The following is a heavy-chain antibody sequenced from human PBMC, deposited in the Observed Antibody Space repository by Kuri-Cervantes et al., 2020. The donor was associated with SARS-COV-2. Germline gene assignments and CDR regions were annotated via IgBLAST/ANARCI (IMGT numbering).Heavy chain of an antibody. V-gene: IGHV1-2*04. Sequence: ASVTVSCKASVYTFTGYYMHWVRQAPGQGLEWMGWINPNSGGTNYAQKFQGWVTMTRDTSISTAYMELSRLRSEDTAVYYCARPNYGGNSNGSSNWYFDLWGRGTLVTVSS. CDR3: ARPNYGGNSNGSSNWYFDL. D-gene: IGHD4-23*01. J-gene: IGHJ2*01. CDR1: VYTFTGYY. CDR2: INPNSGGT.